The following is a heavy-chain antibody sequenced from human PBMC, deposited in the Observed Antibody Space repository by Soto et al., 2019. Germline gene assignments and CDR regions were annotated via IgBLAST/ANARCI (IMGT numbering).Heavy chain of an antibody. D-gene: IGHD4-17*01. CDR2: ISYDGSNK. CDR1: GFTFSSYG. Sequence: GGSLRLSCAASGFTFSSYGMHWVRQAPGKGLEWVAVISYDGSNKYYADSVKGRFTISRDNSKNTLYLQMNSLRAEDTAVYYCATPSTVTRYAEYFQHWGQGTLVTVSS. J-gene: IGHJ1*01. CDR3: ATPSTVTRYAEYFQH. V-gene: IGHV3-30*03.